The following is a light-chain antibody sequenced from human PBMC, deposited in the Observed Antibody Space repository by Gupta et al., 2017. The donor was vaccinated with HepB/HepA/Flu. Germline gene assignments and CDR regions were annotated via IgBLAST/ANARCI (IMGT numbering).Light chain of an antibody. V-gene: IGKV3-11*01. J-gene: IGKJ2*01. Sequence: EVVLTQSPVTLSLSPGESATLSCRASQTIGNFLAWYQQRPGQAPRLLIYDGFNMATGIPARFSGSASGTDFTLTISSLEPEDFAVYYCQQRVSWPPTFGQGTKMEIK. CDR3: QQRVSWPPT. CDR1: QTIGNF. CDR2: DGF.